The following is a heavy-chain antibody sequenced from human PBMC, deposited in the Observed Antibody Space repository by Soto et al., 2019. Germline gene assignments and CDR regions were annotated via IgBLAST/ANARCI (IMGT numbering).Heavy chain of an antibody. Sequence: SETLYLTYAVYGGYFSGYYGSWIRQQPGKGLEWIGEINHSGSTNYNPSLKSRVTISVDTSKNQFSLKLSSVTAADTAVYYCARDAYDILTGYFHYYYYGMDVWGQGTTVTVSS. CDR2: INHSGST. CDR3: ARDAYDILTGYFHYYYYGMDV. J-gene: IGHJ6*02. CDR1: GGYFSGYY. D-gene: IGHD3-9*01. V-gene: IGHV4-34*01.